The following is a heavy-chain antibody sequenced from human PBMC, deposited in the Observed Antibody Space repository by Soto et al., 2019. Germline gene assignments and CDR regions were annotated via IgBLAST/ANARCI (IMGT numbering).Heavy chain of an antibody. CDR1: GGSFSGYY. V-gene: IGHV4-34*01. D-gene: IGHD3-3*01. CDR2: INHSGST. J-gene: IGHJ6*03. CDR3: ARVFWSGWDYYYMDV. Sequence: PSETLSLTCAVYGGSFSGYYWSWIRQPPGKGLEWIGEINHSGSTNYNPSLKSRVTISVDTSKNQFSLKLSSVTAADTAVYYCARVFWSGWDYYYMDVWGKGTTVTVSS.